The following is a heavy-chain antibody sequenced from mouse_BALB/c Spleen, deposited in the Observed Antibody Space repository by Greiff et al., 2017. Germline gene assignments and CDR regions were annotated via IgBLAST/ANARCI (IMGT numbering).Heavy chain of an antibody. Sequence: EVQLQQYGAELVKPGASVKLSCTASGFNIKDTYMHWVKQRPEQGLEWIGRIDPANGNTKYDPKFQGKATITADTSSNTAYLQLSSLTSEDTAVYYCAREIYDGYPWFAYWGQGTLVTVSA. CDR3: AREIYDGYPWFAY. J-gene: IGHJ3*01. V-gene: IGHV14-3*02. D-gene: IGHD2-3*01. CDR2: IDPANGNT. CDR1: GFNIKDTY.